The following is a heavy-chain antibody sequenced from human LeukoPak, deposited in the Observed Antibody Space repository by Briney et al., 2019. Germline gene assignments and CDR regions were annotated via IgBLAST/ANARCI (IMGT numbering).Heavy chain of an antibody. CDR1: GGSISSDNW. V-gene: IGHV4-4*02. J-gene: IGHJ4*02. CDR3: AREYCSGGSCYRDY. D-gene: IGHD2-15*01. Sequence: KTSETLSLTCAVSGGSISSDNWWSWIRQVPGKGLEGIGEVYHSGTSNYGPSLKSRVTMSVDKSKHQFSLRLSSVTAADTAVYYCAREYCSGGSCYRDYWGQGTLVTVSS. CDR2: VYHSGTS.